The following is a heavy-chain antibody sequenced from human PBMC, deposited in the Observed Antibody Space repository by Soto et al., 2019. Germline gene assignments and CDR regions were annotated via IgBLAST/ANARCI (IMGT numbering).Heavy chain of an antibody. D-gene: IGHD3-16*01. Sequence: GGSLRLSCAASGFSFSDAWMTWVRQVPGKGLEWVGRIKSKTRDGTTDYAAPVKGRFTISRDDSKNTLYLQMHSLTTEDTAAYYCSTDGKNYGSFDYWGQGTLVTVSS. CDR3: STDGKNYGSFDY. CDR2: IKSKTRDGTT. J-gene: IGHJ4*02. CDR1: GFSFSDAW. V-gene: IGHV3-15*01.